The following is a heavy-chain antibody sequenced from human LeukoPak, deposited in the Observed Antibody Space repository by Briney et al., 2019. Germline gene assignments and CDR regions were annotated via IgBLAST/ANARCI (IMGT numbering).Heavy chain of an antibody. V-gene: IGHV4-39*01. CDR3: ARGYCANSTCYNFDY. Sequence: SETLSLTCTVSGGSISSSSYYWGWIRQPPGKGLEWIGSIYYSGSTYYNPSLKSRVTISVDTSKNQFSLKLSSVTAADTAVYYCARGYCANSTCYNFDYWGQGTLVTVSS. CDR1: GGSISSSSYY. CDR2: IYYSGST. D-gene: IGHD2-8*01. J-gene: IGHJ4*02.